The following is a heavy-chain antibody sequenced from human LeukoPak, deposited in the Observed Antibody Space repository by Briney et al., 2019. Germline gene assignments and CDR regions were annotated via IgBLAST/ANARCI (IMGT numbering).Heavy chain of an antibody. J-gene: IGHJ5*02. CDR1: GYTFTSYA. V-gene: IGHV1-3*03. Sequence: ASVKVSCKASGYTFTSYAMHWVRQAPGQRLEWMGWINAGSGNAKYSQEFQGRVTMTRDMSTSTVYMELSSLRSEDTAVYYCARDRLGYCSGGSCHKGGYNWFDPWGQGTLVTVSS. CDR3: ARDRLGYCSGGSCHKGGYNWFDP. D-gene: IGHD2-15*01. CDR2: INAGSGNA.